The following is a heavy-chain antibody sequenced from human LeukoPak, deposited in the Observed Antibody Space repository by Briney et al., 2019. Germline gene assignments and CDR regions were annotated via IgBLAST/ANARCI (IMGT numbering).Heavy chain of an antibody. Sequence: ASVKVSCKASGYTFTSYDINWVRQATGQGLEWMGWMNPNSGNTGYAQKFQGRVTMTRNTSISTAHMELSSLRSGDTAVYYCARGGRYYYGMDVWGQGTTVTVSS. D-gene: IGHD1-26*01. V-gene: IGHV1-8*01. CDR1: GYTFTSYD. CDR3: ARGGRYYYGMDV. J-gene: IGHJ6*02. CDR2: MNPNSGNT.